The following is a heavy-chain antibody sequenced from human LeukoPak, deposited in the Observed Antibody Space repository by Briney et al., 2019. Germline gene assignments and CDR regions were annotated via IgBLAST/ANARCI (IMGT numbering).Heavy chain of an antibody. D-gene: IGHD6-13*01. CDR2: IGGSGGST. CDR1: GFTFSSYA. V-gene: IGHV3-23*01. Sequence: GGSLRLSCAAPGFTFSSYAMSWVRQAPGKGLEWVSSIGGSGGSTYYADSVKGRFTISRDNSKNTLYLQMNSLRAEDTAVYYCAKVETAAAATLRGFDYWGQGTLVTVSS. J-gene: IGHJ4*02. CDR3: AKVETAAAATLRGFDY.